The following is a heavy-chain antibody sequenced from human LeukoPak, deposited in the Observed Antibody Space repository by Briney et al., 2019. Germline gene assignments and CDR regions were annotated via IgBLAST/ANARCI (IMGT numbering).Heavy chain of an antibody. CDR2: INPDSGGT. D-gene: IGHD3-10*01. CDR3: AREYYYGSGNYYNRIDY. V-gene: IGHV1-2*02. CDR1: GYTFTGYY. J-gene: IGHJ4*02. Sequence: ASVKVSCKASGYTFTGYYIHWVRQAPGQGLEWMGWINPDSGGTNYAQNFHGRVTMTRDTSISTAYTAVSRLRSDDTAVYYCAREYYYGSGNYYNRIDYWGQGTLVTVSS.